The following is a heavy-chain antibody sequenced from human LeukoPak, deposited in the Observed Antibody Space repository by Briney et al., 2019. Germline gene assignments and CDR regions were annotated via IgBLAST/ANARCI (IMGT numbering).Heavy chain of an antibody. V-gene: IGHV3-21*01. CDR1: RFTFSSYS. Sequence: GGSLRLSCAGSRFTFSSYSMNWVRQAPGKGLEWVSSISTSSSYIYYADSLKGRFTISRDNAKNSLYLQMNSLRAEDTAVYYCARDMSSRLGYCSGGSCYGVYWGQGTLVTVSS. D-gene: IGHD2-15*01. CDR3: ARDMSSRLGYCSGGSCYGVY. CDR2: ISTSSSYI. J-gene: IGHJ4*02.